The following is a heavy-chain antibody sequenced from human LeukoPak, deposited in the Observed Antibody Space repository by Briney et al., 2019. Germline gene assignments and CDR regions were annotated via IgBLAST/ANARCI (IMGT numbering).Heavy chain of an antibody. J-gene: IGHJ6*03. CDR1: GGSFSGYY. Sequence: PSETLSLTCAVYGGSFSGYYWSWIRQPPGKGLEWIGGINHSGSTNYNPSLKSRVTISVDTSKNQFSLKLSSVTAADTAVYYCAGRRKQWLVPNSYYYYYYMDVWGKGTTVTISS. CDR3: AGRRKQWLVPNSYYYYYYMDV. CDR2: INHSGST. V-gene: IGHV4-34*01. D-gene: IGHD6-19*01.